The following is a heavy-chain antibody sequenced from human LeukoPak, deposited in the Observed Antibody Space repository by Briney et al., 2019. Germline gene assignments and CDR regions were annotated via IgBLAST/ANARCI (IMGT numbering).Heavy chain of an antibody. J-gene: IGHJ3*02. Sequence: SETLSLTCTVSGDSISSSTYYWAWIRQPPGKGLEWIGSIYYRGTTYYNPSLKSRVTISVDTSKNQFSLKLSSVTAADTAVYYCARDPPRAYGSNDYTVGAFGIWGQGTMVTVSS. CDR2: IYYRGTT. CDR1: GDSISSSTYY. CDR3: ARDPPRAYGSNDYTVGAFGI. D-gene: IGHD3-22*01. V-gene: IGHV4-39*07.